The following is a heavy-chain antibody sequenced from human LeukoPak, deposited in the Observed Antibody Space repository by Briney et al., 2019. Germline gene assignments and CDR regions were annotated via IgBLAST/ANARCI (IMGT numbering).Heavy chain of an antibody. Sequence: PGESLKISCKGSGYSFTTYWISWVRQMPGKGLEWMGRIDPSDSYADYSPSFQGHVTISADKSISTAYLQWSSLKASDTAMYYCARWYSSGWYYFDYWGQGTLVTVSS. CDR1: GYSFTTYW. CDR2: IDPSDSYA. CDR3: ARWYSSGWYYFDY. V-gene: IGHV5-10-1*01. J-gene: IGHJ4*02. D-gene: IGHD6-19*01.